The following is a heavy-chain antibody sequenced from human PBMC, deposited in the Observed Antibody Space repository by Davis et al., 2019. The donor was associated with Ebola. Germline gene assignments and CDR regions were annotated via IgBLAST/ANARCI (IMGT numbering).Heavy chain of an antibody. V-gene: IGHV3-74*01. D-gene: IGHD3-22*01. CDR3: AKAGNLYETSAYYGN. CDR2: INSDGSST. J-gene: IGHJ4*02. Sequence: GESLKISCAASGFTFSSYWMHWVRQAPGKGLVWVSRINSDGSSTSYADSVKGRFTISRDNAKNTLYLQMNSLRADDTAVYYCAKAGNLYETSAYYGNWGQGTLVTVSS. CDR1: GFTFSSYW.